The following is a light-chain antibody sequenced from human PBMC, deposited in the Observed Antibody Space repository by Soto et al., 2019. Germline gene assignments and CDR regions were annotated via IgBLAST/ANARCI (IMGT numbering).Light chain of an antibody. CDR3: QQGHSTPYT. Sequence: EIVMTQSPATLSVSPGERATLSCRASQSVSSDLAWYHQKPGQAPRLLIYGASTRATGIPARFSGSGSGTEFTLTINSLQSEDFATYFCQQGHSTPYTFGQGT. CDR1: QSVSSD. CDR2: GAS. V-gene: IGKV3-15*01. J-gene: IGKJ2*01.